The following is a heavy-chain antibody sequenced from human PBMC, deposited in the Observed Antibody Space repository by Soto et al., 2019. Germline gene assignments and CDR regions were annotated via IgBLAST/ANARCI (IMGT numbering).Heavy chain of an antibody. Sequence: ASVTVCCKTSGGTFSSYAICWVRQAPRQGLEWMGGIIPIFDTANYAQKFQGRVTITADESTSTAYMELSSLRSEDTAVYYCARHDCISSSCYYYYYSMDVWGQGTTVTVSS. D-gene: IGHD2-2*01. CDR3: ARHDCISSSCYYYYYSMDV. CDR1: GGTFSSYA. CDR2: IIPIFDTA. J-gene: IGHJ6*02. V-gene: IGHV1-69*13.